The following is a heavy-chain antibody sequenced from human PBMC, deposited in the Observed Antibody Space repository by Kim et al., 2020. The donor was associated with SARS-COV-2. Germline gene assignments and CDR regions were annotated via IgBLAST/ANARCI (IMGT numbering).Heavy chain of an antibody. CDR1: GFTFSSYA. CDR3: ARDDYGDYPFDY. D-gene: IGHD4-17*01. V-gene: IGHV3-30-3*01. CDR2: ISYDGSNK. J-gene: IGHJ4*02. Sequence: GGSLRLSCAASGFTFSSYAMHWVRQAPGKGLEWVAVISYDGSNKYYADSVKGRFTISRDNSKNTLYLQMNSLRAEDTAVYYCARDDYGDYPFDYWGQGTLVTVSS.